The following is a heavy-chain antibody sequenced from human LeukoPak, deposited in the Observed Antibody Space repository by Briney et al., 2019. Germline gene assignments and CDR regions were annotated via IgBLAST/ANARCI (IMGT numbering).Heavy chain of an antibody. D-gene: IGHD1-1*01. CDR1: GFTFSSYG. J-gene: IGHJ5*02. CDR2: ISGSGGST. Sequence: GGSLRLSCAASGFTFSSYGMSWVRQAPGKGLEWVSAISGSGGSTYYADSVKGRFTISRDNAKNSLYLQMNSLRAEDTAVYYCARDRELGSLERLWFDPWGQGTLVTVSS. V-gene: IGHV3-23*01. CDR3: ARDRELGSLERLWFDP.